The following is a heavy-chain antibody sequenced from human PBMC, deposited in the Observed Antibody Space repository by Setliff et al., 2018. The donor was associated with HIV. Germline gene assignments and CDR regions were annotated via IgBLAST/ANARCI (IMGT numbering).Heavy chain of an antibody. J-gene: IGHJ4*02. V-gene: IGHV3-30*07. D-gene: IGHD2-15*01. CDR2: MSGDANSQ. Sequence: PGGSLRLSCAASGFAFSTYAMHWVRQAPGKGLEWVAVMSGDANSQYYTDSVRGRFTISRDNSKNTVYLQMNSLRVEDTAVYYCARVQGGGYCSGGSCYPFDYCGQGTLVTVSS. CDR1: GFAFSTYA. CDR3: ARVQGGGYCSGGSCYPFDY.